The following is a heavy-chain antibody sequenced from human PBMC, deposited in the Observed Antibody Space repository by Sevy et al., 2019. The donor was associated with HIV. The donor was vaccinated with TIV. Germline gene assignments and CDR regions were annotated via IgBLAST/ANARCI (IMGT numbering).Heavy chain of an antibody. CDR3: ARVHYYGSGSYYLNYYMDV. CDR1: GFTFSSYW. CDR2: IKQDGSEK. J-gene: IGHJ6*03. Sequence: GGSLRLSCAASGFTFSSYWMSWVRQAPGKGLEWVANIKQDGSEKYYVDSVKGRFTISRDNAKNSLYLQMNSLRAEDTAVYYCARVHYYGSGSYYLNYYMDVWGKGTTVTVSS. D-gene: IGHD3-10*01. V-gene: IGHV3-7*03.